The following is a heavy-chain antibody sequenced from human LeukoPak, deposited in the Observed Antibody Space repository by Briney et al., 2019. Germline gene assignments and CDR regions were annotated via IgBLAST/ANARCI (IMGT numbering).Heavy chain of an antibody. CDR2: INHSGST. CDR3: AARYGGVDY. J-gene: IGHJ4*02. D-gene: IGHD4-17*01. V-gene: IGHV4-34*01. CDR1: GGSFSGYY. Sequence: SETLSLTCAVYGGSFSGYYWGWIRPPPGKGLEWIGEINHSGSTNYNPSLKSRVTISVDTSKNQFSLKLSAVTAADTAVYYCAARYGGVDYWGQGTLVTVSS.